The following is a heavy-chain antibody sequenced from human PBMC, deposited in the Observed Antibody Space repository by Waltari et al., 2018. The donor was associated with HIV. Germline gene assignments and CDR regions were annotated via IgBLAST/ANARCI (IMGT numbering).Heavy chain of an antibody. CDR1: GYTFTGYY. J-gene: IGHJ4*02. Sequence: QVQLVQSGAEVKKPGASVKVSCKASGYTFTGYYMHWVRQAPGQGLEWRGGINLNSCGTNNAHKFQGRVTMTRDTSISTAYMELSRLRSDDTAVYYCASIYYDSSGYQGYFDYWGQGTLVTVSS. CDR3: ASIYYDSSGYQGYFDY. V-gene: IGHV1-2*02. D-gene: IGHD3-22*01. CDR2: INLNSCGT.